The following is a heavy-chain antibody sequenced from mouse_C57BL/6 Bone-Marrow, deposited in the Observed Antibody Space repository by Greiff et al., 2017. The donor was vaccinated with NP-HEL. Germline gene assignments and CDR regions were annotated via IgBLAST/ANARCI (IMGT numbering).Heavy chain of an antibody. J-gene: IGHJ2*01. Sequence: QVQLQQSGAELVRPGTSVKVSCKASGYAFTNYLIEWVKQRPGQGLEWIGVINPGSGGTNYNEKFKGKATLTADKSSSTAYMQLSSLTSEDSAVYFCARWLPRYFDYWGQGTTLTVSS. D-gene: IGHD2-2*01. CDR3: ARWLPRYFDY. V-gene: IGHV1-54*01. CDR2: INPGSGGT. CDR1: GYAFTNYL.